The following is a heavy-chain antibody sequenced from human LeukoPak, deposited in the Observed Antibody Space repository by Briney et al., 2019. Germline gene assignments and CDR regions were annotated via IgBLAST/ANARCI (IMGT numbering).Heavy chain of an antibody. CDR3: ARGRGYYDSSGPRYYYYYMDV. CDR2: INHSVST. CDR1: AASFSGYY. D-gene: IGHD3-22*01. Sequence: SESLSLTYPVYAASFSGYYCSSIRQPPGNWLEWIGEINHSVSTNYDPYPKSRVTISVDTSKNQFSLKLSSVTAADTAVYYCARGRGYYDSSGPRYYYYYMDVWGKGTTVTVSS. V-gene: IGHV4-34*01. J-gene: IGHJ6*03.